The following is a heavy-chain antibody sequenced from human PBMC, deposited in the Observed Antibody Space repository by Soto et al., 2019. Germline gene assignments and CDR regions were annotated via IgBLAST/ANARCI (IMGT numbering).Heavy chain of an antibody. CDR1: GFTFGDYA. Sequence: GGSLRLSCTASGFTFGDYAMSWFRQAPGKGLEWVGFIRSKAYGGTTEYAASVKGRFTISRDDSKSIAYLQMNSLKTEDTAVYYCTRDLRGYCSGGSCYLTEDAFDIWGQGTMVTVSS. CDR3: TRDLRGYCSGGSCYLTEDAFDI. J-gene: IGHJ3*02. V-gene: IGHV3-49*03. CDR2: IRSKAYGGTT. D-gene: IGHD2-15*01.